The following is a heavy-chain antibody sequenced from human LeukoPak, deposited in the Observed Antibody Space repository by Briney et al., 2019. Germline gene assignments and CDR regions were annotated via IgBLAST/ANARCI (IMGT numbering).Heavy chain of an antibody. CDR1: GFTFNTYS. CDR3: AKDLYRIVVVPAAPSGFDY. Sequence: GGSLRLSCAASGFTFNTYSMNWVRQAPGKGLEWVSAISGSGGSTYYADSVKGRFTISRDNSKNTLYLQMNSLRAEDTAVYYCAKDLYRIVVVPAAPSGFDYWGQGTLVTVSS. V-gene: IGHV3-23*01. CDR2: ISGSGGST. J-gene: IGHJ4*02. D-gene: IGHD2-2*01.